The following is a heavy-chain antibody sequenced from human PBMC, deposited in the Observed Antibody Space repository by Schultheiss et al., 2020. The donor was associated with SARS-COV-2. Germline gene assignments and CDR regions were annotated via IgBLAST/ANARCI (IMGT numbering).Heavy chain of an antibody. CDR2: INHSGST. Sequence: SQTLSLTCAVYGGSFSGYYWSWIRQPPVKGLELIGEINHSGSTNYNPSLKSRVTISVDTSKNQFSLKLSSVTAADTAVYYCARVEWELHWFDPWGQGTLVTVSS. D-gene: IGHD1-26*01. J-gene: IGHJ5*02. V-gene: IGHV4-34*01. CDR3: ARVEWELHWFDP. CDR1: GGSFSGYY.